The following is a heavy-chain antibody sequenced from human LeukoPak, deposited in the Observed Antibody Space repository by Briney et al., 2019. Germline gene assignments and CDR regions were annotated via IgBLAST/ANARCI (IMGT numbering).Heavy chain of an antibody. Sequence: PSETLSLTCGVYGGSFSGYDWSWIRQPPGKGLEWIGEINHSGSTNYNPSLKSRVTISLDTSKNQFSLKLTSVTAADTAVYYCARGMTTGPDPWGQGTLVTVSS. CDR1: GGSFSGYD. CDR3: ARGMTTGPDP. J-gene: IGHJ5*02. CDR2: INHSGST. V-gene: IGHV4-34*01. D-gene: IGHD4-17*01.